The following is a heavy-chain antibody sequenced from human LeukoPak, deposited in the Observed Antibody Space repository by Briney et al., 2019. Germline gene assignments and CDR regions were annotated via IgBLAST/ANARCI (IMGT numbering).Heavy chain of an antibody. V-gene: IGHV3-7*01. D-gene: IGHD4-23*01. Sequence: GGSLRLSCAASGFTFSSYWMSWVRQAPGKGLEWVANIKQDGSEKYYVDSVKGRFTISRDNAKNSLYLQMNSLRAEDTAVYYCARVVVTGGYYYYYYMDVWGKGTTVTVSS. CDR1: GFTFSSYW. CDR2: IKQDGSEK. CDR3: ARVVVTGGYYYYYYMDV. J-gene: IGHJ6*03.